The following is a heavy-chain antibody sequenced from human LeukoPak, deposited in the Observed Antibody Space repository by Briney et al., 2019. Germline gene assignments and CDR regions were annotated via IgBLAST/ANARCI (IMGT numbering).Heavy chain of an antibody. CDR1: GYTFTDYA. Sequence: ASVKVSCKASGYTFTDYAMNWVRQAPGQGLEWMGWFHPNTGNPTYAQGFTGRFVFSLDTSVGTTYLQISSLKAEDTAVYYCARAYQSLGGLSLPDHWGQGTLVTVSS. CDR2: FHPNTGNP. D-gene: IGHD3-16*02. J-gene: IGHJ5*02. V-gene: IGHV7-4-1*02. CDR3: ARAYQSLGGLSLPDH.